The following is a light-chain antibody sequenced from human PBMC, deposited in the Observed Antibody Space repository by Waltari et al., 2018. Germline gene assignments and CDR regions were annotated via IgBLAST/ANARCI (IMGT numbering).Light chain of an antibody. CDR2: NAY. CDR1: QSVSSTSS. J-gene: IGKJ2*01. CDR3: QHYDSSPPRYT. Sequence: EIVLTQSPGTLSLSPGERATLSCRASQSVSSTSSLAWYQQKVGQAPSLLIFNAYTRAARIPDRFSGGGSGTDFTLTISKLEPEDFAVYYCQHYDSSPPRYTFGQGTKLEIK. V-gene: IGKV3-20*01.